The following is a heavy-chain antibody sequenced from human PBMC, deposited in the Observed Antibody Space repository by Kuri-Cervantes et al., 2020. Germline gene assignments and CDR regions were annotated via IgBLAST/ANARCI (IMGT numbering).Heavy chain of an antibody. D-gene: IGHD3-10*01. Sequence: GGSLRLSCEASGLTFDDYSMHWVRQAPGKGLEWDSGVNWNSDSIAYADSVKGRFNISRDNAKNSLYLQMNSLRAKDTALYYCAKGPRGHYYMDVWGKGTTVTVSS. CDR3: AKGPRGHYYMDV. J-gene: IGHJ6*03. CDR2: VNWNSDSI. CDR1: GLTFDDYS. V-gene: IGHV3-9*01.